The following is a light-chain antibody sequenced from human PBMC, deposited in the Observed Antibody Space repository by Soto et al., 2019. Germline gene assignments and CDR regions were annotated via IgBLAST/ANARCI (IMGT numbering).Light chain of an antibody. Sequence: EIVMTQSPATLSVSPGERATLSCRASQSVSSNLAWYQQKPGQPPRLLIYGASTSATGIPARFSGSGSGTDFTLSISSLQSEDFAVYYCQQYNNWPPYTFGQGTKLEIK. J-gene: IGKJ2*01. V-gene: IGKV3-15*01. CDR1: QSVSSN. CDR3: QQYNNWPPYT. CDR2: GAS.